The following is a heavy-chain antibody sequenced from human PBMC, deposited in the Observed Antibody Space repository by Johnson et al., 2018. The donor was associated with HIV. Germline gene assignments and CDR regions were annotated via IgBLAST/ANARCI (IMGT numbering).Heavy chain of an antibody. CDR2: ISYDGSNK. CDR1: GFTFSTYA. Sequence: QVQLVESGGGVVQPGRSLRLSCAASGFTFSTYAMHWVRQAPGKGLEWVAVISYDGSNKYYADSVKGRFTISRDDSKNTLYVQMNSLKTEDTAVYYCTTEGKGDDVWGRYRPDAFDIWGQGTMVTVSS. V-gene: IGHV3-30*04. CDR3: TTEGKGDDVWGRYRPDAFDI. D-gene: IGHD3-16*02. J-gene: IGHJ3*02.